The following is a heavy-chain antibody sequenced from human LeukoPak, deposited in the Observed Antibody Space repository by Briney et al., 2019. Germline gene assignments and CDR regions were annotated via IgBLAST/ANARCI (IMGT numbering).Heavy chain of an antibody. CDR2: ISGSGAST. V-gene: IGHV3-23*01. CDR3: ARDLTDPPYYYYYIDV. Sequence: PGGSLRLSCAVSGFTFSSYGMSWVRQAPGKGLEWVSAISGSGASTYYADSVKGRFTISRDNSKNTLYLQMNSLRAEDTAVYYCARDLTDPPYYYYYIDVWGKGTTVTISS. CDR1: GFTFSSYG. J-gene: IGHJ6*03.